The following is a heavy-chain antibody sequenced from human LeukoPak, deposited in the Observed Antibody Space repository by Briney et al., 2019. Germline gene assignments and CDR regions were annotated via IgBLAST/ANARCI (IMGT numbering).Heavy chain of an antibody. D-gene: IGHD1-26*01. V-gene: IGHV4-31*03. CDR3: ATWIIGGGRFDF. Sequence: SETLSLTCTVSGGSISSDTYYWGWIRQHPGKGLEWIGYIHYGGSTYYRPSLQSRVSISVDTSRNQFSLKLSSVTAADTAVYYCATWIIGGGRFDFWGQGTLVTVSS. J-gene: IGHJ4*02. CDR2: IHYGGST. CDR1: GGSISSDTYY.